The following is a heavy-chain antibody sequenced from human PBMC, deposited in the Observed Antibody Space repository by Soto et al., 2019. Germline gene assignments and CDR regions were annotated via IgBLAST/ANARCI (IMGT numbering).Heavy chain of an antibody. J-gene: IGHJ6*04. Sequence: SVKVSCKASGGTFSSYAISWVRQAPGQGLEWMGGIIPIFGTANYAQKFQGRVTITADESTSTAYMELSSLRSEDTAVYYCARENGGNTYYYYVMDVWGEGTTVTVSS. D-gene: IGHD1-1*01. CDR3: ARENGGNTYYYYVMDV. V-gene: IGHV1-69*13. CDR2: IIPIFGTA. CDR1: GGTFSSYA.